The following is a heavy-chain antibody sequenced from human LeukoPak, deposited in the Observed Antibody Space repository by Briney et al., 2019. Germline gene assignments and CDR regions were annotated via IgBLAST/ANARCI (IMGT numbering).Heavy chain of an antibody. CDR3: ARSAPGHRGDYGWLTAFDI. CDR1: GGTFSSYA. V-gene: IGHV1-69*10. Sequence: SVKVSCKASGGTFSSYAISWVRQAPGQGLEWMGGIIPIFGIANYAQKFQGRVTITADKSTSTAYMELSSLRSEDTAVYYCARSAPGHRGDYGWLTAFDIWGQGTMVTVSS. D-gene: IGHD4-17*01. CDR2: IIPIFGIA. J-gene: IGHJ3*02.